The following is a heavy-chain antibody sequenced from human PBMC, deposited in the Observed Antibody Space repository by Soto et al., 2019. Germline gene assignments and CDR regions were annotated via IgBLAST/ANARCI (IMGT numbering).Heavy chain of an antibody. CDR3: AKGLRTTKPPNWFDP. Sequence: GGSLILSCAASGFTFSSYARSLVRQAPGKGLEWVSAISGSGGSTYYADSVKGRFTISRDNSKNTLYLQMNSLRAEDTAVYYYAKGLRTTKPPNWFDPWGQGTLVTFSS. CDR1: GFTFSSYA. D-gene: IGHD1-7*01. V-gene: IGHV3-23*01. J-gene: IGHJ5*02. CDR2: ISGSGGST.